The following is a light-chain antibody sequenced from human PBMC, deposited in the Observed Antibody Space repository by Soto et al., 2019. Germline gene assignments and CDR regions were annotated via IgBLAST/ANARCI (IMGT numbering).Light chain of an antibody. CDR1: QSISSY. V-gene: IGKV1-39*01. CDR3: QQSYSTPYT. J-gene: IGKJ2*01. CDR2: AAS. Sequence: DIQMTRSPSSLSASVGDRVTITCRASQSISSYLNWYQQKPGKAPKLLIYAASSLQSGVLSRFSGSGSGTDFTLTISSLQPEDFATYYCQQSYSTPYTFGQGTKLEIK.